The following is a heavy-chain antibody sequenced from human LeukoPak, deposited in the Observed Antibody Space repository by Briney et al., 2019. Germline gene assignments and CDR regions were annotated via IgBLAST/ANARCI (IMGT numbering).Heavy chain of an antibody. CDR1: GFTFSSSG. CDR3: APLGYCFGDSCYSIPDAFDV. V-gene: IGHV3-30*02. Sequence: GGSLRLSCAASGFTFSSSGMHWVRRAPGKGLEWVAFIRYDGSKKYYADFVKGRFTISRDNSKNTLYLQMHSLRDEDTAVYYCAPLGYCFGDSCYSIPDAFDVWGQGTKVTVSS. CDR2: IRYDGSKK. J-gene: IGHJ3*01. D-gene: IGHD2-15*01.